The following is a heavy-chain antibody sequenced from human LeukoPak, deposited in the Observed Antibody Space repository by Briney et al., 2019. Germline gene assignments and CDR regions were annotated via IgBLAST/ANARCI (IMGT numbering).Heavy chain of an antibody. D-gene: IGHD4-11*01. CDR1: GFTLGDYD. CDR2: ITSEPYGGTT. CDR3: SRVSPATATVYWYFDL. J-gene: IGHJ2*01. Sequence: GGSLRLSCVASGFTLGDYDVSCFRQTPGKGLDGLGFITSEPYGGTTEYAASVQGRFTISRDDSQNIAYLQMNSLKTEDTAVYFCSRVSPATATVYWYFDLWGRGTLLTVSS. V-gene: IGHV3-49*03.